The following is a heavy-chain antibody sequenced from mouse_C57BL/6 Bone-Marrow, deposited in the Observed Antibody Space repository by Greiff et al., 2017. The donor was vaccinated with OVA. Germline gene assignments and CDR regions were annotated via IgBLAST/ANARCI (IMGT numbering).Heavy chain of an antibody. V-gene: IGHV2-2*01. D-gene: IGHD1-1*01. CDR2: IWSGGST. CDR1: GFSLTSYG. J-gene: IGHJ2*01. CDR3: ARNYYYGSSYGGYFDD. Sequence: QVQLKESGPGLVQPSQSLSITCTVSGFSLTSYGVHWVRPSPGKGLEWLGVIWSGGSTDYNAAFISRLSISQYNSKSQVFFKMNSLQADDTAIYYCARNYYYGSSYGGYFDDWGQGTTLTVSS.